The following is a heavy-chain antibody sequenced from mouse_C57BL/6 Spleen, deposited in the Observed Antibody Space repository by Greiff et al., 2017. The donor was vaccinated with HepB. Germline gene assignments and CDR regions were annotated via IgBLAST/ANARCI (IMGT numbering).Heavy chain of an antibody. CDR3: ARLYGRGYFDV. V-gene: IGHV5-12*01. J-gene: IGHJ1*03. CDR2: ISNGGGST. Sequence: EVMLVESRGGLVQPGGSLKLSCAASGFTFSDYYMYWVRQTPEKRLEWVAYISNGGGSTYYPDTVKGRFTISRDNAKNTLYLQMSRLKSEDTAMYYCARLYGRGYFDVWGTGTTVTVSS. D-gene: IGHD1-1*01. CDR1: GFTFSDYY.